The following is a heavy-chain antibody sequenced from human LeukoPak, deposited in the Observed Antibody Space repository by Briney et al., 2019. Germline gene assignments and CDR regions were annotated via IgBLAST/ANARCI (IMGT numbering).Heavy chain of an antibody. CDR1: GFTFSSYS. J-gene: IGHJ2*01. Sequence: GSLRLSCAASGFTFSSYSMNWVRQAPGKGLEWVSSISSSSSYIYYADSVKGRFTISRDNAKNSLYLQMNSLRAEDTAVYYCARDPVPAATRSYWYFDLWGRGTLVTVSS. CDR3: ARDPVPAATRSYWYFDL. V-gene: IGHV3-21*01. D-gene: IGHD2-2*01. CDR2: ISSSSSYI.